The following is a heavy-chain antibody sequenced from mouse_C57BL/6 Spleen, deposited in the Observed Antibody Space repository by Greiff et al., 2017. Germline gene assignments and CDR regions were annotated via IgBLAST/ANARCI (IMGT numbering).Heavy chain of an antibody. CDR3: ARDYDYLVGYFDV. CDR1: GFTFSDYG. J-gene: IGHJ1*03. CDR2: ISSGSSTI. D-gene: IGHD2-4*01. V-gene: IGHV5-17*01. Sequence: EVKLMESGGGLVKPGGSLKLSCAASGFTFSDYGMHWVRQAPEKGLEWVAYISSGSSTIYYADTVKGRFTISRDNAKNTLFLQMTSLRSEDTAMYYCARDYDYLVGYFDVWGTGTTVTVSS.